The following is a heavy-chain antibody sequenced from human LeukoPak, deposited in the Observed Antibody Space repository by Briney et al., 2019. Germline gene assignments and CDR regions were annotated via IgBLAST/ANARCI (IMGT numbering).Heavy chain of an antibody. D-gene: IGHD3-10*01. CDR1: GFTFSSYD. CDR2: IRFDGDNK. V-gene: IGHV3-33*08. J-gene: IGHJ6*03. Sequence: GGSLRLSCAAFGFTFSSYDMHWVRQAPGKGLEWVAVIRFDGDNKYYGEAVKGLFTIARNNAENKLFLDMNILRADGTALYFGARSVYGSGSYMDVWRQGTTVIVPS. CDR3: ARSVYGSGSYMDV.